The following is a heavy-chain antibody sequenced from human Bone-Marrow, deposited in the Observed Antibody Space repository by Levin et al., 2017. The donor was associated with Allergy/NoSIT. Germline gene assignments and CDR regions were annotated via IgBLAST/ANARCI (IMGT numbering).Heavy chain of an antibody. Sequence: PSETLSLTCTVSGGSISSYYWSWIRQPPGKGLEWIGYIYYTGSTNYNPSLRGRVTISVDTAKNQFSLKLSSVTAADTAVYYCARVPSDSSGDTYYYYGMDGWGHGTTVTVSS. V-gene: IGHV4-59*01. D-gene: IGHD3-22*01. CDR3: ARVPSDSSGDTYYYYGMDG. CDR2: IYYTGST. CDR1: GGSISSYY. J-gene: IGHJ6*02.